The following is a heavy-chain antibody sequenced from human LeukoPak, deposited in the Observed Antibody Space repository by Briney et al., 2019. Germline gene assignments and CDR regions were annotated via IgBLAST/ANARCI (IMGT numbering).Heavy chain of an antibody. V-gene: IGHV1-2*02. CDR2: INPNSGGT. D-gene: IGHD3-9*01. CDR1: GYTFTGYY. Sequence: GASVKVSCKASGYTFTGYYMHWVRQAPGPGLEWMGWINPNSGGTNYAQKFQGRVTMTRDTSISTAYMELSRLRSDDTAVYYCARVPRYFDWLFHDLFDYWGQGTLVTVSS. CDR3: ARVPRYFDWLFHDLFDY. J-gene: IGHJ4*02.